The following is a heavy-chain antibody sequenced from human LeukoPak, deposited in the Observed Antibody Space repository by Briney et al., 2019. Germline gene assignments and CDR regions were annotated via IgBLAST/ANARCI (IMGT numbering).Heavy chain of an antibody. J-gene: IGHJ4*02. CDR3: ARENVAASSGWSHFDY. D-gene: IGHD6-19*01. Sequence: ASVKVSCKASGYTFARYHIHWVRRAPGQGREWMGIINPSDGRTSKAQALQDRVILTSDTDARTVYMELRSLRFEDKAEYYCARENVAASSGWSHFDYWGQGTLVIVSS. CDR1: GYTFARYH. V-gene: IGHV1-46*01. CDR2: INPSDGRT.